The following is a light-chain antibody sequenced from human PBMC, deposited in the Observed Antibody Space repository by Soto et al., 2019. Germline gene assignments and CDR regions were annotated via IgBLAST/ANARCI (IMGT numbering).Light chain of an antibody. CDR3: SSYTITSTLVI. CDR2: EVN. V-gene: IGLV2-14*01. CDR1: TSDVGGYNY. J-gene: IGLJ2*01. Sequence: QSALTQPASVSGSPGQSITISCTGTTSDVGGYNYVSWFQQYPGKAPKLIIYEVNKRPSGVSDRFSGSKSGNTASLTISGLQAEDEADYYCSSYTITSTLVIFGGGTKLTVL.